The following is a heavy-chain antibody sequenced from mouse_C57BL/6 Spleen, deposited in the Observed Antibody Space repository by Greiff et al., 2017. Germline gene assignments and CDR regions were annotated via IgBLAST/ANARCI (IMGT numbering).Heavy chain of an antibody. CDR2: INPSNGGT. CDR3: ARSTTVVSYWYFDV. CDR1: GYTFTSYW. V-gene: IGHV1-53*01. Sequence: QVQLQQPGTELVKPGASVKLSCKASGYTFTSYWMHWVKQRPGQGLEWIGNINPSNGGTNYNEKFKSKATLTVDKSSSTAYMQLSSLTSEDSAVYYCARSTTVVSYWYFDVWGTGTTVTVSS. D-gene: IGHD1-1*01. J-gene: IGHJ1*03.